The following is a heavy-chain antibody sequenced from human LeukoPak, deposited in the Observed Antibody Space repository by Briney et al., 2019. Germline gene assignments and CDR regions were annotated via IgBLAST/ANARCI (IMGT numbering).Heavy chain of an antibody. CDR1: GGSISSYY. J-gene: IGHJ4*02. CDR2: IYYSGST. CDR3: ARDLGAYYDFWSGYSFPHY. Sequence: SETLSLTCTVSGGSISSYYWSWIRQPPGKGLEWIGYIYYSGSTNYNPSLKSRVTVSVDTSKNQFSLKLSSVTAADTAVYYCARDLGAYYDFWSGYSFPHYWGQGTLVTVSS. V-gene: IGHV4-59*01. D-gene: IGHD3-3*01.